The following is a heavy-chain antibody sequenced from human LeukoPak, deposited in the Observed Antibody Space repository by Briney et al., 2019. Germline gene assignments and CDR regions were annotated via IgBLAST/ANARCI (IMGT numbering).Heavy chain of an antibody. CDR1: GYTFTSYG. CDR3: ARSHYGDFLVY. Sequence: ASVKVSCKASGYTFTSYGISWVRQAPGQGLEWMGGIIPIFGTANYAQKFQGRVTITADESTSTAYMELSSLRSEDTAVYYCARSHYGDFLVYWGQGTMVTVSS. CDR2: IIPIFGTA. J-gene: IGHJ4*02. V-gene: IGHV1-69*13. D-gene: IGHD4-17*01.